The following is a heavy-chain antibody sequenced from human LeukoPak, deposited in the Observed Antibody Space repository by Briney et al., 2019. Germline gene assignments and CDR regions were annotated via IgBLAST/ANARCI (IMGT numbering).Heavy chain of an antibody. CDR1: GGSISSYY. J-gene: IGHJ5*02. CDR3: AKSYSYGPYNWFDP. Sequence: SETLSLTCTVSGGSISSYYWSWIRQPPGKGLEWIGYIYYSGSTNYNPSLKSRVTISVDTSKNQFSLKLSSVTAADTAVYYCAKSYSYGPYNWFDPSGQGTLVTVSS. V-gene: IGHV4-59*12. D-gene: IGHD5-18*01. CDR2: IYYSGST.